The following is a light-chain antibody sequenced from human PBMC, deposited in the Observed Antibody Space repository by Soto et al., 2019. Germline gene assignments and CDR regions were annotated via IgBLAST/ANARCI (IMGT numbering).Light chain of an antibody. CDR3: SSYAGSSTLNVI. V-gene: IGLV2-14*01. Sequence: QSALTQPASVSGSPGQSITIPCTGTSSDVGGYNYVSWYQQHPGKAPKIVIYDVYNRPSGVSNRFYGSKSGNTASLTISGLQAEDEADYSCSSYAGSSTLNVIFGGGTKVTVL. J-gene: IGLJ2*01. CDR2: DVY. CDR1: SSDVGGYNY.